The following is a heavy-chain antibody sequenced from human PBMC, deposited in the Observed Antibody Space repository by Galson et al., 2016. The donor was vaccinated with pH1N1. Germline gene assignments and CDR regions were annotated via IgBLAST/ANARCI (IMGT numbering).Heavy chain of an antibody. CDR3: ARVGAYADYHANKWFYP. D-gene: IGHD4/OR15-4a*01. CDR1: GFTFSGYW. Sequence: SLRLSCAASGFTFSGYWMSWVRQAPGKGLEWVANINQEGSEKYYADSVKGRFTISRDNAKNSLYLHMDSLRAEDTAVYYCARVGAYADYHANKWFYPWGQGTLVAVSS. V-gene: IGHV3-7*01. CDR2: INQEGSEK. J-gene: IGHJ5*02.